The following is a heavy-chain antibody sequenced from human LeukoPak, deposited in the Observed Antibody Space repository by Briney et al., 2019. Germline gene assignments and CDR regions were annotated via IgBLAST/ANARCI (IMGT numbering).Heavy chain of an antibody. CDR2: ISSSGSTI. J-gene: IGHJ3*02. CDR3: ARDRHTYSSGWYPSLNAAFDI. Sequence: PGGSLRLSCAASGFTFSSYEMNWVRQAPGKGLEWVSYISSSGSTIYYADSVKGRFTISRDNAKNTLYLQMNSLRAEDTAVCYCARDRHTYSSGWYPSLNAAFDIWGQGTMVTVSS. D-gene: IGHD6-19*01. CDR1: GFTFSSYE. V-gene: IGHV3-48*03.